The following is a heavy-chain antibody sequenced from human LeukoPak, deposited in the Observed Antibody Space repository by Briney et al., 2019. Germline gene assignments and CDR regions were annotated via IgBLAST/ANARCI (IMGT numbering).Heavy chain of an antibody. CDR2: ISGSGGST. D-gene: IGHD1-14*01. V-gene: IGHV3-23*01. CDR3: ARSLRVGPPGIGKNNDAFDI. J-gene: IGHJ3*02. Sequence: PGGSLRLSCAASGFTFSSYAMSWVRQAPGKGLEWVSAISGSGGSTYYADSVKGRFTISRDNSKNTLYLQMNSLRAEDTAVYYCARSLRVGPPGIGKNNDAFDIWGQGTMVTVSS. CDR1: GFTFSSYA.